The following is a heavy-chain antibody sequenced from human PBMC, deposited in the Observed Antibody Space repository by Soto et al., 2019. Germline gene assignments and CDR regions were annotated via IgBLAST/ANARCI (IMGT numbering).Heavy chain of an antibody. CDR1: GYTFTNYY. D-gene: IGHD6-13*01. Sequence: QVQLMQSGAEVKKPGASVKVSCQASGYTFTNYYMHWVRQAPGQGLEWVGVINPSGGSTSYGRKFQGRVTMTRDTSTSTVYMELSSLRSEDTAVYYCTRARAAAGAAESYWGQGTLVTVSS. J-gene: IGHJ4*02. CDR3: TRARAAAGAAESY. CDR2: INPSGGST. V-gene: IGHV1-46*03.